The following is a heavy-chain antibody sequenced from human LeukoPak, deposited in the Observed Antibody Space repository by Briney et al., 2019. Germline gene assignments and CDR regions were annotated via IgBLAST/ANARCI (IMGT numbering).Heavy chain of an antibody. CDR1: GGTFSGYT. CDR3: ARDRVVVVPAARTGWFDP. D-gene: IGHD2-2*01. V-gene: IGHV1-69*04. CDR2: IIPILGIA. J-gene: IGHJ5*02. Sequence: SVKVSCKASGGTFSGYTISWVQQAPGQGLEWMGRIIPILGIANYAQKFQGRVTITADKSTSTAYMELSSLRSEDTAVYYCARDRVVVVPAARTGWFDPWGQGTLVTVSS.